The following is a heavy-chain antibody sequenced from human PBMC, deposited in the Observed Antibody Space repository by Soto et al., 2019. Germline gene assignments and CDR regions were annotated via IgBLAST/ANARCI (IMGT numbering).Heavy chain of an antibody. D-gene: IGHD3-10*01. CDR3: AKPGGSGSYYKGLDP. CDR1: GFTFSSYG. J-gene: IGHJ5*02. CDR2: ISYDGSNK. V-gene: IGHV3-30*18. Sequence: GGSLRLSCAASGFTFSSYGMHWVRQAPGKGLEWVAVISYDGSNKYYADSVKGRFTISRDNSKNTLYLQMNSLRAEDTAVYYCAKPGGSGSYYKGLDPWGQGTLVTVSS.